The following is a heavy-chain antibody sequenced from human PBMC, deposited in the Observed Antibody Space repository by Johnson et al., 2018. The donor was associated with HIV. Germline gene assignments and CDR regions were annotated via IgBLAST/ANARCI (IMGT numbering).Heavy chain of an antibody. J-gene: IGHJ3*02. V-gene: IGHV3-7*05. CDR2: IKQDGSEK. CDR1: GFTFSSYW. Sequence: VQLVESGGGVVRPGGSLRLSCAASGFTFSSYWMSWVRQAPGKGLEWVANIKQDGSEKYYVDSVKGRFTISRDNAKNSLSLQMNSLRAEDTAGYYCARDLAVRSGWYAFDIWGQGTMVTFSS. CDR3: ARDLAVRSGWYAFDI. D-gene: IGHD6-13*01.